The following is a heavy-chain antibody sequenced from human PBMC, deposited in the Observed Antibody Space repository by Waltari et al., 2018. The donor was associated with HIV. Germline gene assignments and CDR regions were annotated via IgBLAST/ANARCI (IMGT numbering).Heavy chain of an antibody. CDR3: ARDTLNFYFGLDV. J-gene: IGHJ6*02. CDR1: GFTFSRYA. V-gene: IGHV3-48*02. Sequence: EEQLVESGGGLVQPGGSLRLSCAASGFTFSRYAVTWVRQAPGNGLEWSAYISSESTNIQYADSVKGRFTVSRDNAEESLYLEMNSLRDEDTAVYYCARDTLNFYFGLDVWGQGTTVTVSS. D-gene: IGHD2-15*01. CDR2: ISSESTNI.